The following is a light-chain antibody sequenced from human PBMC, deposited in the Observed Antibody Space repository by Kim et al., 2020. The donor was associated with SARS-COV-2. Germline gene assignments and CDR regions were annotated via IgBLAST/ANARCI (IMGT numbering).Light chain of an antibody. CDR1: KVGDKY. Sequence: THGQTAIITISGDKVGDKYVFWYQRQPGQSPVLVIYQDTKRPSGIPERFSASNSGNTATLTISGTQATDEADYYCQAWDSGTAVVFGGGTQLTVL. CDR3: QAWDSGTAVV. V-gene: IGLV3-1*01. J-gene: IGLJ2*01. CDR2: QDT.